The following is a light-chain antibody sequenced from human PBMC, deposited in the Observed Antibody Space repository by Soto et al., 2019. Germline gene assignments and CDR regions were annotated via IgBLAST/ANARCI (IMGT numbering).Light chain of an antibody. CDR1: SGSIASSY. CDR3: QSSDRSNPYV. J-gene: IGLJ1*01. Sequence: NFMLTQSHSVSESPGKTVTISCTRSSGSIASSYVQWYQQRPGSAPTIVLFDDNQRPSGVPDRFSGSIDRSSNSASLTISGLKTEDEADYYCQSSDRSNPYVFGTGTKVTVL. V-gene: IGLV6-57*03. CDR2: DDN.